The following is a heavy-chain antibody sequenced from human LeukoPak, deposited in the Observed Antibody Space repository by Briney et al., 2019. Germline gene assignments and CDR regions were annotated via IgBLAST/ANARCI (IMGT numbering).Heavy chain of an antibody. CDR1: GGSISSSSW. CDR2: IYHTGSN. CDR3: ARGDLVRHYYYMDV. Sequence: SETLSLTCAVSGGSISSSSWWSWVRQPPVKGLEWIGEIYHTGSNNYNPSLKSRVTMSVDKSKNQFSLKLSSVTAADTAVYYCARGDLVRHYYYMDVWGKGTTVTVSS. V-gene: IGHV4-4*02. J-gene: IGHJ6*03. D-gene: IGHD6-6*01.